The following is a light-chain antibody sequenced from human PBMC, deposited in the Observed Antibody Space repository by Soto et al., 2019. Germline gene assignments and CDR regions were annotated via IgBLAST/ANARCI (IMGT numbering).Light chain of an antibody. V-gene: IGKV3-20*01. CDR3: QQYGSSPT. CDR2: GAS. J-gene: IGKJ1*01. CDR1: QSVGSN. Sequence: EILLTQSPATLPVSPGERATLSCRASQSVGSNLAWFQQKPGQAPRLLIYGASSRATGIPDRFSGSGSGTVFTLTISRLEPEDFAVYYCQQYGSSPTFGQGTKVDIK.